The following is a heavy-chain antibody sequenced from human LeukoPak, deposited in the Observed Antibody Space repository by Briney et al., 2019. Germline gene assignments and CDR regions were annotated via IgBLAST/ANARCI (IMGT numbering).Heavy chain of an antibody. D-gene: IGHD3-9*01. V-gene: IGHV3-30-3*01. Sequence: GRSLRLSCAASGFTFSSYAMHWVRQAPGKGXXXXXVISYDGSNKYYADSVKGRFTISRDNSKNTLYLQMNSLRAEDTAVYYCARDLSDILTGPFDYWGQGTLVTVSS. CDR3: ARDLSDILTGPFDY. CDR1: GFTFSSYA. J-gene: IGHJ4*02. CDR2: ISYDGSNK.